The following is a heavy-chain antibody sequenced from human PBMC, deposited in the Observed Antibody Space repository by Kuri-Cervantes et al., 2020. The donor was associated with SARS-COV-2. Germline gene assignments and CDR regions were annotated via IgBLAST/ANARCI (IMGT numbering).Heavy chain of an antibody. V-gene: IGHV1-69*13. CDR1: GGTFRNYA. CDR3: ARGRHEDIVVVPDDYYYGMDV. J-gene: IGHJ6*02. D-gene: IGHD2-2*01. CDR2: IIPVFSAP. Sequence: SVKVSCKASGGTFRNYAISWVRQAPGQGLEWMGGIIPVFSAPKYAQKFQGRVTITADESMSTAYMELSSLRSEDTAVYYCARGRHEDIVVVPDDYYYGMDVWGQGTTVTVSS.